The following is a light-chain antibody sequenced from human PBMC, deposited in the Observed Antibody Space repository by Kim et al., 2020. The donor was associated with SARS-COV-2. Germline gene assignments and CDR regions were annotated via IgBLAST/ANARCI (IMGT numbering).Light chain of an antibody. V-gene: IGKV3-11*01. J-gene: IGKJ5*01. Sequence: EIVLTQSTATLSLSPGERATLSCRASQSVSIYLAWYQQKPGQAHRLLIYDASNRTTGIPARFSGSGSGTDFTFTISSLEPEDFAVYYCQQRSNWPPSITFGQGTRLEIK. CDR2: DAS. CDR1: QSVSIY. CDR3: QQRSNWPPSIT.